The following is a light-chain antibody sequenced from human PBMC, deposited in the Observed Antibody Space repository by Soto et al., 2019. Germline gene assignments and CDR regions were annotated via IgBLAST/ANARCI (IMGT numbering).Light chain of an antibody. Sequence: DIVMTQSPDSLAVSLGERATINCKSSQSLFYSSNNKDYFGWYQQKPGQPPKLLIYWASTRESGVPDRFSGSGSGTDFTLTISSLQAEDVAVYYCQQYNNWPKTFGQGTKVDIK. V-gene: IGKV4-1*01. CDR1: QSLFYSSNNKDY. J-gene: IGKJ1*01. CDR2: WAS. CDR3: QQYNNWPKT.